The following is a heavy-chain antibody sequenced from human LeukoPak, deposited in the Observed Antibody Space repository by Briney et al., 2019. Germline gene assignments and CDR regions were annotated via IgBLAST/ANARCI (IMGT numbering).Heavy chain of an antibody. D-gene: IGHD2-2*01. Sequence: PGGSLRLSCAASGFTFSSYAMSWVRQAPGKGLEWVSAISGSGGSTYYADSVKGRFTISRDNSKNTLYLQMNSLRAEDTAVYYCAKDGRGWAEYCSSTSCRHLDYWGQGTLVTVSS. J-gene: IGHJ4*02. V-gene: IGHV3-23*01. CDR2: ISGSGGST. CDR1: GFTFSSYA. CDR3: AKDGRGWAEYCSSTSCRHLDY.